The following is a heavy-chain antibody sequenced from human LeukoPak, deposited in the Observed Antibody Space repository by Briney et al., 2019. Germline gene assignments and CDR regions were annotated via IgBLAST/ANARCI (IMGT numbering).Heavy chain of an antibody. V-gene: IGHV1-8*03. CDR3: ARGRKTLRFLEWPCRGVTFDI. D-gene: IGHD3-3*01. CDR1: GYTFTSYD. Sequence: EASVKVSCKASGYTFTSYDINWVRQATGQGLEWMGWMNPYSGNPGYAQKFQGRVTITRNTSISTAYMELSILRSEDTAVYYCARGRKTLRFLEWPCRGVTFDIWGQGTMVTVSS. CDR2: MNPYSGNP. J-gene: IGHJ3*02.